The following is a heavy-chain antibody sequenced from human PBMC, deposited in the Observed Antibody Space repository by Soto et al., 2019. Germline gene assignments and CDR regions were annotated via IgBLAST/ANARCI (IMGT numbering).Heavy chain of an antibody. V-gene: IGHV1-18*04. CDR2: ISGYNANT. Sequence: GASVKVSCKASGYIFTSYGISWVRQAPGQGLEWMGWISGYNANTNYAQKVQGRVTMTTDTSTNTAYMDLRNLTPDDTAVYYCARGPRYCSTTTCFAGVTWFDPWG. CDR3: ARGPRYCSTTTCFAGVTWFDP. D-gene: IGHD2-2*01. CDR1: GYIFTSYG. J-gene: IGHJ5*02.